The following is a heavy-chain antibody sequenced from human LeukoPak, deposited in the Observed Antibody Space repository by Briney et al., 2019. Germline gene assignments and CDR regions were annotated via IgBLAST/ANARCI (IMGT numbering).Heavy chain of an antibody. CDR3: ARAGLINRGSSWYYFDY. D-gene: IGHD6-13*01. CDR2: ISAYNGNT. V-gene: IGHV1-18*01. CDR1: GYTFTSYG. J-gene: IGHJ4*02. Sequence: RASVKVSCKASGYTFTSYGISWVRQAPGQGLEWMGWISAYNGNTNYAQKLQGRVTMTTDTSTSTAYMELSRLRSDDTAVYYCARAGLINRGSSWYYFDYWGQGTLVTVSS.